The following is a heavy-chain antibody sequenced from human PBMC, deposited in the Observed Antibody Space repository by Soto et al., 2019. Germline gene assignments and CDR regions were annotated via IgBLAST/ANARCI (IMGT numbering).Heavy chain of an antibody. CDR3: ARRRYDSSGYSHPFDS. D-gene: IGHD3-22*01. CDR2: IYYSGST. CDR1: GGSISPYF. J-gene: IGHJ4*02. Sequence: SETLSLTCTVSGGSISPYFWSWIRQPPGKGLEWIGYIYYSGSTNYSPSLESRVTISLDTSKKQFSLTLRSVTAADTAMYYCARRRYDSSGYSHPFDSSGQGTLVTCSS. V-gene: IGHV4-59*01.